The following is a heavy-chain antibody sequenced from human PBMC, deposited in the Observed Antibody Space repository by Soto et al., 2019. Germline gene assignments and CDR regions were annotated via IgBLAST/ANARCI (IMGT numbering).Heavy chain of an antibody. CDR3: ARDGRGVRYFDWLGYYEY. D-gene: IGHD3-9*01. CDR2: ISMNGDST. CDR1: GFSSSHST. Sequence: GGSLRLSCVASGFSSSHSTMHWVRQAPGKGPEYVSAISMNGDSTHYANSVKGRFSVSRDNSKNTLYLHMGSLRVEDMAVYYCARDGRGVRYFDWLGYYEYRGQGILVTVSS. J-gene: IGHJ4*03. V-gene: IGHV3-64*01.